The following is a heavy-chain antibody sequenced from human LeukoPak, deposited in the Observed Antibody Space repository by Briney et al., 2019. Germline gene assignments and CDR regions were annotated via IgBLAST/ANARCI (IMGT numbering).Heavy chain of an antibody. CDR1: GYTFTSYD. V-gene: IGHV1-2*02. J-gene: IGHJ3*02. CDR3: ARHGRFYDAFDI. CDR2: INPNSGGT. D-gene: IGHD3-3*01. Sequence: ASVKVSCKASGYTFTSYDINWVRQATGQGLEWMGWINPNSGGTNYAQNFQGRVTMTRDTSISTAYMDLGRLRSDDTAAYYCARHGRFYDAFDIWGQGT.